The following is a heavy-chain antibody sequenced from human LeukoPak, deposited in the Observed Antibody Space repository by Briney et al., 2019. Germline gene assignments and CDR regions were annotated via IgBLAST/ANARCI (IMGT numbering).Heavy chain of an antibody. Sequence: LRLSCAASGVTSSDDSMSGIRQPPGKGLEWIGEINHSGSTNYNPSLKSRVTISVDTSKNQFSLKLSSLTAADTAVCYCARKDYYGSGSIDYWGQGTLVTVSS. CDR2: INHSGST. D-gene: IGHD3-10*01. J-gene: IGHJ4*02. V-gene: IGHV4-34*01. CDR1: GVTSSDDS. CDR3: ARKDYYGSGSIDY.